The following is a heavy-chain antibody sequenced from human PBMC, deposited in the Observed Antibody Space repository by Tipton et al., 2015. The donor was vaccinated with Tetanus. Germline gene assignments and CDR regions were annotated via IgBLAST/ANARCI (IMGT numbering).Heavy chain of an antibody. CDR3: ARANYDSSKKGPFDS. CDR1: GFTVSSNY. D-gene: IGHD1-7*01. V-gene: IGHV3-53*01. J-gene: IGHJ4*02. CDR2: IYAAGST. Sequence: SLRLSCAASGFTVSSNYIGWVRQAPGKGLEWVSIIYAAGSTYYADSVKGRFTISRDISKDKVFLQMDSVRPEDTAVYYCARANYDSSKKGPFDSWGQGSLVIVSS.